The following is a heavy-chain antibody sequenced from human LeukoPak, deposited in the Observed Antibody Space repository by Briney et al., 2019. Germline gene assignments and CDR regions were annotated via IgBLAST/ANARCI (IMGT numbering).Heavy chain of an antibody. CDR2: IGTAGDT. V-gene: IGHV3-13*01. CDR1: GFTFSSYD. J-gene: IGHJ4*02. CDR3: ARGAYVGDYFDY. D-gene: IGHD2-21*01. Sequence: GGSLRLSCAASGFTFSSYDMHWVRQATGKGLEWVSAIGTAGDTYYPGSVKGRFTISREDAKNSLYLQMNSLRAGDTAVYYCARGAYVGDYFDYWGQGTLVTVSS.